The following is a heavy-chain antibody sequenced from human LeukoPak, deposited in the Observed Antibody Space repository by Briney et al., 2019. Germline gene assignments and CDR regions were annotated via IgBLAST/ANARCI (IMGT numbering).Heavy chain of an antibody. Sequence: GGSLRLSCAASGFTVDDYAMHWVRQAPGKGLEWVSGINWSSANIGYADSEKGRFTISRDNAKNSLYLQMNSLRAEDTALYYCAKAMRASGTDFDYWGQGTLVTVSS. V-gene: IGHV3-9*01. D-gene: IGHD3-10*01. CDR1: GFTVDDYA. J-gene: IGHJ4*02. CDR3: AKAMRASGTDFDY. CDR2: INWSSANI.